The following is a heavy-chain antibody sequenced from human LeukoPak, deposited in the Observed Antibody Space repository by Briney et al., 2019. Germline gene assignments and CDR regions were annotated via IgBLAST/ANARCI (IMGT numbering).Heavy chain of an antibody. Sequence: GGSLRLSCAASGFTVSSNYMSWVRQAPGKGLEWVSVIYSGGSTYYADSVKGRFTISRDNSKDTLYLQMNSLRAEDTAVYYCSRSLDGDSGYDLFGFDLWGQGTMVTVSS. CDR3: SRSLDGDSGYDLFGFDL. CDR1: GFTVSSNY. V-gene: IGHV3-66*01. D-gene: IGHD5-12*01. CDR2: IYSGGST. J-gene: IGHJ3*01.